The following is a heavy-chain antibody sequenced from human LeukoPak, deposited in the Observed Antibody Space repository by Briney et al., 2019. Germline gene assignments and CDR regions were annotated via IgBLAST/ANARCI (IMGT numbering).Heavy chain of an antibody. CDR3: VRGYYDSSDIDFDY. J-gene: IGHJ4*02. Sequence: ASVKVSCKASGYTFTSFGISWVRQAPGQGLEWMGWISAYDGNTNYAQQFQGRVTMTEDTPTDTAYMELSSLRSEDTAVYYCVRGYYDSSDIDFDYWGQGTLVTVSS. D-gene: IGHD3-22*01. V-gene: IGHV1-18*01. CDR1: GYTFTSFG. CDR2: ISAYDGNT.